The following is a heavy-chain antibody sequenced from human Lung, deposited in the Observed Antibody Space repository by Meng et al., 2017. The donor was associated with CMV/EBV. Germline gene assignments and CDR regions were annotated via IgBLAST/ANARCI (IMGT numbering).Heavy chain of an antibody. D-gene: IGHD3-10*01. CDR3: ARDAMVRGVVHLGGGMDV. CDR1: GGSITSHY. Sequence: SXTLSLXCTVTGGSITSHYWNWIRKPPGKGLEWIGYIYYSGSTNYNPSLKSRVTTSVDTSKNQFSLKLSSVAAADTAVYYCARDAMVRGVVHLGGGMDVWXQGPTVTFSS. J-gene: IGHJ6*02. V-gene: IGHV4-59*11. CDR2: IYYSGST.